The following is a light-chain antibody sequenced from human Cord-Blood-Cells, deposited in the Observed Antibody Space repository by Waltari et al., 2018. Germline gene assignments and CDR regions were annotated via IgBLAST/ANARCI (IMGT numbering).Light chain of an antibody. J-gene: IGKJ5*01. Sequence: AIRMTQSPSSFSASTGDRVTIPCRASQGISSYLAWYQQKPGKAPKLLTYAASTLQSGVPSRFSGSGSGTDFTLTISCLQSEDFATYYCQQYYSYPITFGQGTRLEIK. CDR1: QGISSY. CDR3: QQYYSYPIT. CDR2: AAS. V-gene: IGKV1-8*01.